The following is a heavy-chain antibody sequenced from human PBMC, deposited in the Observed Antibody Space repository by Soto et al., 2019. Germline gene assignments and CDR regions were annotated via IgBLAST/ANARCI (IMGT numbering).Heavy chain of an antibody. J-gene: IGHJ4*02. V-gene: IGHV4-39*01. CDR3: ATDRVVVAATPGWD. CDR2: IYYSGST. D-gene: IGHD2-15*01. CDR1: GGSISSSSYY. Sequence: QLQLQESGPGLVKPSETLSLTCTVSGGSISSSSYYWGWIRQPPGKGLEWIGSIYYSGSTYYNPSLKSRVTISVDTSKNQFSLKLSSVTAADTAVYYCATDRVVVAATPGWDWGQGTLVTVSS.